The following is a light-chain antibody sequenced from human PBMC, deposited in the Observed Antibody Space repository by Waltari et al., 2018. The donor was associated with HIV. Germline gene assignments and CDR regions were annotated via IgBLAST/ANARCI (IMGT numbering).Light chain of an antibody. CDR3: SSYGDSLKVL. CDR1: SSHIGAYDL. J-gene: IGLJ2*01. Sequence: QSALTQPPSASGSLGQSVTISCPGSSSHIGAYDLLSWFQQHPHSAPKLLLYEVTRRPSTVSDRFSGSRSGNTAFLTVAGLQPDDEATYFCSSYGDSLKVLFGGGTNVTVL. CDR2: EVT. V-gene: IGLV2-8*01.